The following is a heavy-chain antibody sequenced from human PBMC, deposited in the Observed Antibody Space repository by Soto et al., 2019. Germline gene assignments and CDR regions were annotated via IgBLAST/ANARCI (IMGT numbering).Heavy chain of an antibody. CDR1: GFIFSSYA. J-gene: IGHJ6*04. V-gene: IGHV3-30-3*01. CDR3: ARTGLLHGMDV. Sequence: QVQLVESGGGVVQPGRSLRLSCAASGFIFSSYAMHWVRQAPGKGLEWVAVISYDGSNKYYADSVKGRFTISRDNSKNTLYLQMNMLRAEDTAVYYCARTGLLHGMDVWGKGTTVTVSS. CDR2: ISYDGSNK. D-gene: IGHD2-15*01.